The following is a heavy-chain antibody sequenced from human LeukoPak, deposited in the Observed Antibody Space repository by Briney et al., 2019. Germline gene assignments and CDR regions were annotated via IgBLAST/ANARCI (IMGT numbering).Heavy chain of an antibody. Sequence: GESLKISCKGSGYSFTSYWIGWVRQMPGKGLEWMGIIYPDDSDTRYSPSFQGQVTISADKSIGTAYLQWSSLKASDTAMYYCARRGQGDIVVVPAPWYFDLWGRGTLVTVSS. CDR3: ARRGQGDIVVVPAPWYFDL. CDR2: IYPDDSDT. J-gene: IGHJ2*01. D-gene: IGHD2-2*01. V-gene: IGHV5-51*01. CDR1: GYSFTSYW.